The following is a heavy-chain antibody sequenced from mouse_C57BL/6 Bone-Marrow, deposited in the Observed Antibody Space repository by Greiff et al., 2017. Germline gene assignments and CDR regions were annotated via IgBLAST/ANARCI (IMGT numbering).Heavy chain of an antibody. Sequence: QVQLQQPGAELVKPGASVKLSCKASGYTFTSYWMHWVKQRPGQGLEWIGMIHPNSGSTNYNEKFKSKATLTVDKSSSTAYMQLSSLTSEDSAVYNCARGGTVVYYYAMDYWGQGTSVTVSS. J-gene: IGHJ4*01. D-gene: IGHD1-1*01. CDR1: GYTFTSYW. CDR3: ARGGTVVYYYAMDY. V-gene: IGHV1-64*01. CDR2: IHPNSGST.